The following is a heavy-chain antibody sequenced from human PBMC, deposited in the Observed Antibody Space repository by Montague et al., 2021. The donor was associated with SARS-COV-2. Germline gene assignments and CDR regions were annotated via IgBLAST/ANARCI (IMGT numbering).Heavy chain of an antibody. CDR2: INHSGST. CDR3: AIPMVRGFSRAFDI. CDR1: GGSFSGYY. V-gene: IGHV4-34*01. D-gene: IGHD3-10*01. J-gene: IGHJ3*02. Sequence: SETLSLTCAVYGGSFSGYYWSWIRQPPGKGLEWIGEINHSGSTNXNPSLKSRVTISVDTSKNQFSLKLSSVTAADTAVYYCAIPMVRGFSRAFDIWGQGTMVTVPS.